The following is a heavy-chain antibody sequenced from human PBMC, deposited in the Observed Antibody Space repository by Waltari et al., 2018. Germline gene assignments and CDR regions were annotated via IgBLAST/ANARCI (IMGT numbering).Heavy chain of an antibody. CDR1: GGSISSHY. D-gene: IGHD5-18*01. J-gene: IGHJ2*01. V-gene: IGHV4-59*11. CDR3: ARGKGYSYGASWYFDL. CDR2: SYYSGST. Sequence: QVQLQESGPGLVKPSETLSLTCTVSGGSISSHYWSWIRPPPGKGLEWIGYSYYSGSTNYNPSLKSRVTISVDTSKNQFSLKLSSVTAADTAVYYCARGKGYSYGASWYFDLWGRGTLVTVSS.